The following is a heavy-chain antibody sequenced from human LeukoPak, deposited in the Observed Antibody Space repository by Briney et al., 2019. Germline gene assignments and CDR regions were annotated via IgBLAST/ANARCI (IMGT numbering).Heavy chain of an antibody. CDR3: VKDLSRSRSDF. CDR1: GFTFSSYV. D-gene: IGHD2-2*01. J-gene: IGHJ4*02. CDR2: ISSTGGAT. Sequence: PGGSLRLSCSASGFTFSSYVFHWVRQAPGKGLEYVSAISSTGGATYYADSVKGRFTISRDNSKNTLYPQMSSLSAEDTAVYYCVKDLSRSRSDFWGQGTRVTVSS. V-gene: IGHV3-64D*08.